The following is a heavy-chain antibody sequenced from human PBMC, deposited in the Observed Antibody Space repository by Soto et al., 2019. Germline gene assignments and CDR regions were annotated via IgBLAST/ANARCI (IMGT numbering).Heavy chain of an antibody. CDR3: ARAGLRYFDWLSKYYYYYMDV. V-gene: IGHV3-21*01. J-gene: IGHJ6*03. CDR2: ISSSSSYI. CDR1: GFTFSSYS. Sequence: GGSLRLSCAASGFTFSSYSMNWVRQAPGKGLEWVSSISSSSSYIYYADSVKGRFTISRDNAKNSLYLQMNSLRAEDTAVYYCARAGLRYFDWLSKYYYYYMDVWGKGTTVTVSS. D-gene: IGHD3-9*01.